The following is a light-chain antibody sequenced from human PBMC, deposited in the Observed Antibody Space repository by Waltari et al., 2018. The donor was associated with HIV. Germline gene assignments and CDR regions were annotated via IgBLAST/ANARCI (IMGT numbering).Light chain of an antibody. CDR2: EVS. CDR1: SSDIGASDS. CDR3: SSYGDNIRVL. V-gene: IGLV2-8*01. J-gene: IGLJ2*01. Sequence: QSALTQPPSASGSLGPSVTISCTGSSSDIGASDSVSWFQQPPNNAPKLLLYEVSKQPSGVPDRFSGSRSGETAFLSVSGLHPDDTAAYFCSSYGDNIRVLFGGGTNLTVL.